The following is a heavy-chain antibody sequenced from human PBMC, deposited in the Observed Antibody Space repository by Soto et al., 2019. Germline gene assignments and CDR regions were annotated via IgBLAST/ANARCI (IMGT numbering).Heavy chain of an antibody. CDR3: ARDFRASLYGDYFDY. V-gene: IGHV3-7*01. CDR1: GFTFISYW. J-gene: IGHJ4*02. Sequence: GGSLRLSCAASGFTFISYWMSWVRQAPGKGLEWVANIKQDGSEKYYVDSVKGRFTISRDNAKNSLYLQMNSLRAEDTAVYYCARDFRASLYGDYFDYWGQGALVTVSS. D-gene: IGHD4-17*01. CDR2: IKQDGSEK.